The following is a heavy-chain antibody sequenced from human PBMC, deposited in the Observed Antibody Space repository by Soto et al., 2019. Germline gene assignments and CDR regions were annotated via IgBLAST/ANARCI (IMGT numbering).Heavy chain of an antibody. D-gene: IGHD2-15*01. Sequence: EVQLVESGGGLVQPGGSLRLSCAASGFTFSAYYMNWVRQAPGTGLEWVANIKQDGREKNYVDSVKGRFTSSRDNAKTSLFLQMNSLRAEDTAVYYCARDRGYCTGGTCYSVLDYWGQGILVTVSS. CDR3: ARDRGYCTGGTCYSVLDY. CDR2: IKQDGREK. V-gene: IGHV3-7*01. J-gene: IGHJ4*02. CDR1: GFTFSAYY.